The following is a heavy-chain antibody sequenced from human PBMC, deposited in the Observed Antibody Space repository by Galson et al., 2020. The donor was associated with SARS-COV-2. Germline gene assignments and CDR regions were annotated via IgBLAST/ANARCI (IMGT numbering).Heavy chain of an antibody. J-gene: IGHJ2*01. CDR2: IYNTGST. CDR1: GASISSSY. D-gene: IGHD2-8*01. V-gene: IGHV4-4*07. Sequence: PSETLSLTCSVSGASISSSYWSWIRQPAGKGLEWIGRIYNTGSTNYNPSLKSRVTMSVDTSMNQISLKVTSVTAADTAVYYCARDSPVMVTHWYFDLWGRGTLGTVSS. CDR3: ARDSPVMVTHWYFDL.